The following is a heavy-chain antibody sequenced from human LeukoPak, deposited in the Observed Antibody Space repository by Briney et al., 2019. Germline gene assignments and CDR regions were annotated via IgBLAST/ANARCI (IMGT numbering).Heavy chain of an antibody. CDR3: ASRITVAGNYFDY. CDR2: IYYSGST. V-gene: IGHV4-39*07. Sequence: SETLSLTCTVSGGSISSSSYYWGWIRQPPGKGLEWIGSIYYSGSTYYNPSLKSRVTISVDTSKNQFSLRLSSVTAADTAVYYCASRITVAGNYFDYWGQGTLVTVSS. J-gene: IGHJ4*02. CDR1: GGSISSSSYY. D-gene: IGHD6-19*01.